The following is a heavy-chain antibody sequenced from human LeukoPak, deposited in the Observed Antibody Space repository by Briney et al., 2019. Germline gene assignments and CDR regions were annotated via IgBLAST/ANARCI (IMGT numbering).Heavy chain of an antibody. J-gene: IGHJ4*02. Sequence: PGGSLRLSCAASGFNFNRFDMQWLRQAPGKALEWVANIRNDGSIQAYAASVKGRFTISRDNFKNTLYLQMIGLRDEDTALYYCVKEETCTFPGAYWGRGTLVTVSS. D-gene: IGHD7-27*01. CDR1: GFNFNRFD. V-gene: IGHV3-30*02. CDR3: VKEETCTFPGAY. CDR2: IRNDGSIQ.